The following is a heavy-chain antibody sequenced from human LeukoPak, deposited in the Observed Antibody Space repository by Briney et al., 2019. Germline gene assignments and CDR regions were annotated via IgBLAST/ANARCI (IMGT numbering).Heavy chain of an antibody. CDR1: GGSISSGDYY. CDR2: IYYSGST. CDR3: ARGGYSCGIGPPDY. D-gene: IGHD5-18*01. V-gene: IGHV4-30-4*01. J-gene: IGHJ4*02. Sequence: ASQTLSLTCTVSGGSISSGDYYWSWIRQPPGKGLEWIGYIYYSGSTYYNPSLKSQVTISVDTSKNQFSLKLSSVTAADTAVYYCARGGYSCGIGPPDYWGQGTLVTVSS.